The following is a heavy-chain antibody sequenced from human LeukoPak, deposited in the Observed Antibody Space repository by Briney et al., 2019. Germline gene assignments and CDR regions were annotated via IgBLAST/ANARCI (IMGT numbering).Heavy chain of an antibody. V-gene: IGHV4-39*07. CDR2: INHSGST. J-gene: IGHJ3*02. D-gene: IGHD3-22*01. CDR3: ARRLRTGYYDSSGYRVAFDI. Sequence: PSQTLSLTCTVSGGSISSGSYYWSWIRQPPGKGLEWIGEINHSGSTNYNPSLKSRVTISVDTSKNQFSLKLSSVTAVDTAVYYCARRLRTGYYDSSGYRVAFDIWGQGTMVTVSS. CDR1: GGSISSGSYY.